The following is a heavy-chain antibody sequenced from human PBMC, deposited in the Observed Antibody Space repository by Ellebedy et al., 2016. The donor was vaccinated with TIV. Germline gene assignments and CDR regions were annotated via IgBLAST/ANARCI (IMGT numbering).Heavy chain of an antibody. V-gene: IGHV1-69*06. CDR3: ATDLSGYVLFDY. Sequence: SVKVSXXASGGTFSSYAISWVRQAPGQGLEWMGGIIPIFGTANYAQKFQGRVTMTEDTSTNTAYMELSSLRSEDTAVYYCATDLSGYVLFDYWGQGTLVTVSS. CDR2: IIPIFGTA. J-gene: IGHJ4*02. D-gene: IGHD5-12*01. CDR1: GGTFSSYA.